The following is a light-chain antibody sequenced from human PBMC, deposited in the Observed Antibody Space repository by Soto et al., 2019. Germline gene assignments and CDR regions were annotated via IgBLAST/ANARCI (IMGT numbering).Light chain of an antibody. CDR3: AAWDDNLRGYWV. CDR1: SSNIGHNY. CDR2: TDN. Sequence: QSVLTQPPSVSAAPGQKVTISCSGSSSNIGHNYVFWYQQFPGTAPKLLIYTDNERPSGVPDRFSGSKSGTSASLAISGLRSEDEADYYCAAWDDNLRGYWVFGGGTKVTVL. J-gene: IGLJ2*01. V-gene: IGLV1-47*02.